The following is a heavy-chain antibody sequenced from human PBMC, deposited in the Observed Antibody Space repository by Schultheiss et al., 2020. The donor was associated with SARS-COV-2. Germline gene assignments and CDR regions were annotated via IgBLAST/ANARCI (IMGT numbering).Heavy chain of an antibody. CDR2: IYHSGST. CDR1: GGSFSGYY. CDR3: ARWWRVAATKFDP. V-gene: IGHV4-34*01. J-gene: IGHJ5*02. D-gene: IGHD2-15*01. Sequence: SETLSLTCAVYGGSFSGYYWSWIRQHPGKGLEWIGYIYHSGSTYYNPSLKSRVTISVDTSKNQFSLKLSSVTAADTAVYYCARWWRVAATKFDPWGQGTLVTVSS.